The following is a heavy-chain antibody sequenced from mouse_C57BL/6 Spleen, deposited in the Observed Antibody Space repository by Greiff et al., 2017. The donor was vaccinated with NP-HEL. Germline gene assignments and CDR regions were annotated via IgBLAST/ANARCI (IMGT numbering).Heavy chain of an antibody. CDR1: GYTFTSYT. D-gene: IGHD1-1*01. Sequence: VQLKESGAELARPGASVKMSCKASGYTFTSYTMHWVKQRPGQGLEWIGYINPSRGYTKYNQKFKDKATLTADKSSSTAYMQLSSLTSEDSAVYDCARGDYYGSSYYYFDYWGQGTTLTVSS. CDR2: INPSRGYT. J-gene: IGHJ2*01. CDR3: ARGDYYGSSYYYFDY. V-gene: IGHV1-4*01.